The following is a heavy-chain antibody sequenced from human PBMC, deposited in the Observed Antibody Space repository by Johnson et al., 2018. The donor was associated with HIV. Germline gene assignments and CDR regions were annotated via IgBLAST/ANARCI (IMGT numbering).Heavy chain of an antibody. CDR3: ARDPRLGELKIDRRGYAFDI. J-gene: IGHJ3*02. D-gene: IGHD3-16*01. CDR2: IYSGGST. CDR1: GFTVSSNY. Sequence: EVQLVESGGGVVQPGVSLRLSCAASGFTVSSNYMSWVRQAPGKGLEWVSVIYSGGSTYYAASVTGRFTISRDISKNTLYRQMNSLRAEDTAVYYCARDPRLGELKIDRRGYAFDIWGQGTMVTVSS. V-gene: IGHV3-66*01.